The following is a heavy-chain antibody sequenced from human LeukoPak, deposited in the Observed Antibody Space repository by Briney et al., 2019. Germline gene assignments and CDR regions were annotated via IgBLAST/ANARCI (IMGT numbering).Heavy chain of an antibody. CDR3: AKSLGGDYGSGSYYVVFDS. CDR1: GFTFNNYA. D-gene: IGHD3-10*01. J-gene: IGHJ4*02. Sequence: GGSLRLSSVSSGFTFNNYAMNWVRQAPGKGLEWVSSISGSGSITYYADSVKGRFTISRDTSKNTLWLQMNSLRVDDTALYYCAKSLGGDYGSGSYYVVFDSWGQGTLVTVSS. CDR2: ISGSGSIT. V-gene: IGHV3-23*01.